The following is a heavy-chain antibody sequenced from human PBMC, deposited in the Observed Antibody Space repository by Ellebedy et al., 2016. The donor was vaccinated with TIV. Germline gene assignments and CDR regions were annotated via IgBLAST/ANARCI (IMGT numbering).Heavy chain of an antibody. CDR2: IKQDGSER. Sequence: GGSLRLXXAASRFRFRSPCMSSVRQAPGKGLEWVANIKQDGSERYYVASVKGRFTISRDNAKNSLFLQMNSLRAEDTAVYFCASHKDVLGGDWGQGTLVTVSS. V-gene: IGHV3-7*01. CDR1: RFRFRSPC. J-gene: IGHJ4*02. CDR3: ASHKDVLGGD. D-gene: IGHD4-23*01.